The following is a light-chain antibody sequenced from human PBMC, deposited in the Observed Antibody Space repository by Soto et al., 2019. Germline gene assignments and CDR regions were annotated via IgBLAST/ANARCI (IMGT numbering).Light chain of an antibody. V-gene: IGLV2-14*01. CDR1: SSDVGAYDY. Sequence: QSALTQPASVSGSPGQSITISCTGTSSDVGAYDYVSWYQQNPGKAPKLIISEVSDRPSGVSNRFSGSKSGNTASLTISGLHTEDEADYYCSSYTTTSTLWVFGGGTKVTVL. J-gene: IGLJ3*02. CDR2: EVS. CDR3: SSYTTTSTLWV.